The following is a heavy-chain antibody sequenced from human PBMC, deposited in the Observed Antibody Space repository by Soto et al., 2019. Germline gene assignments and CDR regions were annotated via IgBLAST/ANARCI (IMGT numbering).Heavy chain of an antibody. Sequence: EVQLVETGGGLIQPGGSLRLSCAASGFTVSSNYMSWVRQAPGKGLEWVSVIYSGGSTYYADSMKGRFTISRDNSKNTLYLQMNSLRAEDTAVYYCARGGTLYYYYGMDVWGQGTTVTVSS. CDR2: IYSGGST. V-gene: IGHV3-53*02. CDR3: ARGGTLYYYYGMDV. CDR1: GFTVSSNY. J-gene: IGHJ6*02.